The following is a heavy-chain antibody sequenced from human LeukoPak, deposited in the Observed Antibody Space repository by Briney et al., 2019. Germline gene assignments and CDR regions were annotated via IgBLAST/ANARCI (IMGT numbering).Heavy chain of an antibody. CDR3: ARSPRYCSSTSCQGGNWFDP. V-gene: IGHV3-11*03. CDR1: GFTFSDYD. D-gene: IGHD2-2*01. J-gene: IGHJ5*02. CDR2: ISSSSSYT. Sequence: NSGGSLRLSCAASGFTFSDYDMSWIRQAPGKGLEWVSYISSSSSYTNYADSVKGRFTISRDNAKNSLYLQMNSLRAEDTAVYYCARSPRYCSSTSCQGGNWFDPWGQGTLVTVSS.